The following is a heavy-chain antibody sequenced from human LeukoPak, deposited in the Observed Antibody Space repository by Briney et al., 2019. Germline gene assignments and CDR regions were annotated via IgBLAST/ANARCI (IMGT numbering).Heavy chain of an antibody. J-gene: IGHJ6*03. Sequence: GASVKVSCKASGYTFTSYGISWVRQAPGQGLEWMGWISAYNGNTNYAQKLQGRVTMTTDASTSTAYMELRSLRSDDTAVYYCARDSSWSYYERYRIGGYYYYYYMDVWGKGTTVTVSS. V-gene: IGHV1-18*01. CDR3: ARDSSWSYYERYRIGGYYYYYYMDV. CDR1: GYTFTSYG. CDR2: ISAYNGNT. D-gene: IGHD1-26*01.